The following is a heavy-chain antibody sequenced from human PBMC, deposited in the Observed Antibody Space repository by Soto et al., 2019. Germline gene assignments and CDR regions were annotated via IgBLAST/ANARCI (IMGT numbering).Heavy chain of an antibody. CDR1: GYTFTDYD. CDR3: TRGRRSTIDRGSFDY. CDR2: MNPVSGNT. J-gene: IGHJ4*02. V-gene: IGHV1-8*01. Sequence: QVQLVQSGAEVKKPGASVKVSCKPSGYTFTDYDVRWVRHASGQGLEWMGWMNPVSGNTGYAQKFQGRVSMTRDTSVSTAYMVINSLTYDDTAVYYCTRGRRSTIDRGSFDYWGQGSLVSVSS. D-gene: IGHD3-16*01.